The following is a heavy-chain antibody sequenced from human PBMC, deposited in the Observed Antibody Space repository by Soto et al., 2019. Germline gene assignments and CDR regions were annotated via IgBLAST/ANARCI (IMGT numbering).Heavy chain of an antibody. V-gene: IGHV3-11*01. Sequence: QVQLVESGGGLVKPGGSLRLSCAASGFTFSDYYMSWIRQAPGKGLEWVSYISSSGSTIYYADSVKGRFTISRDNAKNSLYRKMNSLGAKDTAVYYCARKPITFGGNYYYYMDVWGKGTTVTVSS. CDR1: GFTFSDYY. CDR2: ISSSGSTI. J-gene: IGHJ6*03. CDR3: ARKPITFGGNYYYYMDV. D-gene: IGHD3-16*01.